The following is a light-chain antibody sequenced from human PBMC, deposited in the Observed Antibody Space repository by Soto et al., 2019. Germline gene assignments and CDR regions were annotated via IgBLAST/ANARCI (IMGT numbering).Light chain of an antibody. V-gene: IGKV1-17*03. Sequence: DIQMTQSPSSVSASVGDRVTITCRASQGISSWLAWYQQKPGKAPKRLIYAASRLQSGVPSRFSAGGSGTEFILTISSLQPEDFATYYCLQHNDYPYTFGQGTKVGI. J-gene: IGKJ2*01. CDR1: QGISSW. CDR2: AAS. CDR3: LQHNDYPYT.